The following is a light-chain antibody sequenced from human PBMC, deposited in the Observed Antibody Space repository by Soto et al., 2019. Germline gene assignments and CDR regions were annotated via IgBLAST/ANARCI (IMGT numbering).Light chain of an antibody. CDR3: QQYGNSPPYT. J-gene: IGKJ2*01. CDR1: QSVSSNY. CDR2: GSS. V-gene: IGKV3-20*01. Sequence: EIVLTQSPGTLSLTPGERATLSCKASQSVSSNYLAWYQQKPGQAPRLLIYGSSSRATGIPDRFSGSGSGTDFTLTISRLEPEDFALYFCQQYGNSPPYTFGQGTKVDIK.